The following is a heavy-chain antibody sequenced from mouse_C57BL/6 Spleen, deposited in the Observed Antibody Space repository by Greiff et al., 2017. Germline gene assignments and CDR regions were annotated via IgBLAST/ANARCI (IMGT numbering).Heavy chain of an antibody. Sequence: EVKLMESGAELVRPGASVKLSCTASGFNIKDYYMHWVKQRPEQGLEWIGRIDPEDGDTEYAPKFQGKATMTADTSSNTAYLQLSSLTSEDTAVYYCTILYYGYDAFAYWGQGTLVTVSA. V-gene: IGHV14-1*01. J-gene: IGHJ3*01. CDR2: IDPEDGDT. CDR1: GFNIKDYY. D-gene: IGHD2-2*01. CDR3: TILYYGYDAFAY.